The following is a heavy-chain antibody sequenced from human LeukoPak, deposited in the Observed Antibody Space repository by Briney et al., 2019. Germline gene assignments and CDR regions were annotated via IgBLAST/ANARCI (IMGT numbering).Heavy chain of an antibody. Sequence: SETLSLTCTVSGYSISSGYYWGWIRQPPGKGLEWIGSINHSGSTNYNPSLKSRVTISVDTSKNQFSLKLSSVTAADTAVYYCARARRGYSNHYFDYWGQGTLVTVSS. D-gene: IGHD5-12*01. CDR1: GYSISSGYY. J-gene: IGHJ4*02. CDR2: INHSGST. V-gene: IGHV4-38-2*02. CDR3: ARARRGYSNHYFDY.